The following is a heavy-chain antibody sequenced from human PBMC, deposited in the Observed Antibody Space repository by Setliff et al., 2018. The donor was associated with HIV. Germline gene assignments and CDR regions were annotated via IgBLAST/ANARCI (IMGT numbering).Heavy chain of an antibody. D-gene: IGHD3-3*02. Sequence: SETLSLTCTVSGVSISSGGYYWNWIRQHPGKGLEWIGYISSRGSTYYNPSPKSRITMSVDTSQNQVSLKLSSVTAADTAVYFCARLEKLDDISYFDYWGQGTLVTVSS. CDR2: ISSRGST. CDR3: ARLEKLDDISYFDY. V-gene: IGHV4-31*03. J-gene: IGHJ4*02. CDR1: GVSISSGGYY.